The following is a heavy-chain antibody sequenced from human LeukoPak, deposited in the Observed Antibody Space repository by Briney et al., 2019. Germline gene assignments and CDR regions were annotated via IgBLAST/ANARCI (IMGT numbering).Heavy chain of an antibody. J-gene: IGHJ4*02. Sequence: SETLSLTCTVSGGSISSSSYYWSWIRQPPGKGLEWIGYIYYSGSTYYNPSLKSRVTISVDTSKNQFSLKLSSVTAADTAVYYCARVVSYYDYVWGSYRCYFDYWGQGTLVTVSS. CDR2: IYYSGST. D-gene: IGHD3-16*02. CDR1: GGSISSSSYY. V-gene: IGHV4-30-4*01. CDR3: ARVVSYYDYVWGSYRCYFDY.